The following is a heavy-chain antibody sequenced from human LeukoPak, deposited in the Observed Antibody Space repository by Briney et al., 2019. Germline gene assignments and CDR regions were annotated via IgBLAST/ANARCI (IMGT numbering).Heavy chain of an antibody. Sequence: GRSLRLSCAASGFTFDDYAMHWVRQAPGKGLEWVSGISWNSGSIGYADSVKGRFTISRDNAKNSLYLQMNSLRAEDTALYYCAKDIGHGGGSSYTGFDYWGQGTLVTVSS. CDR2: ISWNSGSI. CDR1: GFTFDDYA. D-gene: IGHD2-15*01. CDR3: AKDIGHGGGSSYTGFDY. V-gene: IGHV3-9*01. J-gene: IGHJ4*02.